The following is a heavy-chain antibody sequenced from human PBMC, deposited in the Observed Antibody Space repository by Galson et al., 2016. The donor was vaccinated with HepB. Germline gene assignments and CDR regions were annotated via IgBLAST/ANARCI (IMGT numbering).Heavy chain of an antibody. CDR2: ISYDGSNK. J-gene: IGHJ6*02. V-gene: IGHV3-30*04. D-gene: IGHD7-27*01. CDR3: ARVPLPYLGYYGMDV. Sequence: SLRLSCAASGFTFSSYAMHWVRQAPGKGLEWVAVISYDGSNKYYADSVKGRFTISRDNSKNTLYLQMNSLRAEDTAVYYCARVPLPYLGYYGMDVWGQGTTVTVSS. CDR1: GFTFSSYA.